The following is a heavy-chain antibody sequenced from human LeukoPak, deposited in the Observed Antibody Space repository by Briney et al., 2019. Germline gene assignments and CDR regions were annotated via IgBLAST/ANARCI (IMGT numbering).Heavy chain of an antibody. CDR2: ISTSSSYI. J-gene: IGHJ4*02. CDR1: GFTFSSYS. Sequence: GGSLRLSCAASGFTFSSYSMNWVRQAPGKGLEWVSSISTSSSYIYYEDSVKGRFTISRDKSKNTLYLQMNSLSAEDTVIYYCPNPPTATSFHYWGQGTLVTDCS. D-gene: IGHD5-18*01. V-gene: IGHV3-21*04. CDR3: PNPPTATSFHY.